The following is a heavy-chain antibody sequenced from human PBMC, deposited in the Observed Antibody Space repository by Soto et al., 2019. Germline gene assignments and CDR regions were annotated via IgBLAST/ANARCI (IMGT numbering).Heavy chain of an antibody. CDR3: ARILLIPVFGGVIITHNCSAP. J-gene: IGHJ5*02. Sequence: ASVKVSCKASGYTFTSYYMHWVRQAPGQGLEWMGIINPSGGSTSYAQKFQGRVTMTRDTSTSTVYMELSSLRSEDTAVYYCARILLIPVFGGVIITHNCSAPWGKGSLVPVSS. V-gene: IGHV1-46*01. CDR2: INPSGGST. CDR1: GYTFTSYY. D-gene: IGHD3-3*01.